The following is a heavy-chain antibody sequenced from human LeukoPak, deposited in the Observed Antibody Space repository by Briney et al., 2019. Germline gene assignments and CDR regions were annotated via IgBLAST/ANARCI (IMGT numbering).Heavy chain of an antibody. Sequence: GRSLRLTCAASGFTFYSFAFHWVRQAPGKGLEWVAAISYDGGNKIYADSVKGRFTISRDNSKNTLSLQMNSLRPEDTAVYYCARVDSSGWLIYGKDVWGQGTTVTVSS. D-gene: IGHD6-19*01. CDR1: GFTFYSFA. V-gene: IGHV3-30-3*01. J-gene: IGHJ6*02. CDR2: ISYDGGNK. CDR3: ARVDSSGWLIYGKDV.